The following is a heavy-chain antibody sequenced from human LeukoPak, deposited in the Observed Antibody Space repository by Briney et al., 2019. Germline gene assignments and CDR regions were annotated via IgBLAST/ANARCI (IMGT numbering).Heavy chain of an antibody. D-gene: IGHD6-19*01. V-gene: IGHV1-69*04. Sequence: VKVSFKASGGTFSSYTISWVRQAPGQGLEWMGRIIPIFGIANYAQKFQGRVTITADKSTSTAYMELSSLRSEDTAVYYCAREMAPAVADENWFDPWGQGTLVTVSS. CDR2: IIPIFGIA. CDR3: AREMAPAVADENWFDP. CDR1: GGTFSSYT. J-gene: IGHJ5*02.